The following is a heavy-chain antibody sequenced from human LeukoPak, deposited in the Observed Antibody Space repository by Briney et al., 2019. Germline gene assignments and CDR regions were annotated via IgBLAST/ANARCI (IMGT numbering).Heavy chain of an antibody. V-gene: IGHV4-39*01. CDR3: ARHTYTSAWVNFDS. CDR2: IYYTGNT. Sequence: SETLSLTCTVSGDSITRTNSYWDWIRQPPGEELEWIGTIYYTGNTYYNPSLKTRVTLSVDTSKNQFSLKLSFVTAADTAVYYCARHTYTSAWVNFDSWGQGTLVTVSS. CDR1: GDSITRTNSY. D-gene: IGHD6-19*01. J-gene: IGHJ4*02.